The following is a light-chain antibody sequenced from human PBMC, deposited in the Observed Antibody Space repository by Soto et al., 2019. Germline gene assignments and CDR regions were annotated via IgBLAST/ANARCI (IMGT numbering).Light chain of an antibody. V-gene: IGLV4-69*01. CDR3: QTWGTGTRGV. J-gene: IGLJ3*02. Sequence: QLVLTQSPSASASLGASVKLTCTLSSGHSSYAIAWHQQQPEKGPRYLMKLNSDGSHSKGDGIPDRFSGSSSGAERYLTISSLQSGDEADYYCQTWGTGTRGVFGGGTKLTVL. CDR2: LNSDGSH. CDR1: SGHSSYA.